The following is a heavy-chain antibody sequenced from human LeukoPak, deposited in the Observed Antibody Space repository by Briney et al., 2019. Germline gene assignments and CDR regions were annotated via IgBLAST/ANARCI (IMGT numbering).Heavy chain of an antibody. CDR1: GFTFVSFW. D-gene: IGHD6-19*01. CDR3: ASERTRGWDAFDF. V-gene: IGHV3-74*01. Sequence: GGPRGLSLAASGFTFVSFWRHGVHQAQGRGRGWVSLINRVGSRTSSADSVKGRFTISKDNANTTLYLQMNSLRAQDTAVYYCASERTRGWDAFDFWGQGTLVTGS. J-gene: IGHJ4*02. CDR2: INRVGSRT.